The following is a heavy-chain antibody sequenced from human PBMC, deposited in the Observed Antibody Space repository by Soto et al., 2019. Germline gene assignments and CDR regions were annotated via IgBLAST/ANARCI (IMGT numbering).Heavy chain of an antibody. CDR2: IRAYNGNT. CDR1: GYTFTSYG. Sequence: QVQLVQSGAEVKKPGASVKVSCKASGYTFTSYGISWVRQAPGQGVEWMGWIRAYNGNTNYAQKLQGRVTMTSETSTDTAYLELRNRRSDDTAVYYCARGTQKLVPAAMPPDYWGQGTLVTVSS. V-gene: IGHV1-18*01. J-gene: IGHJ4*02. D-gene: IGHD2-2*01. CDR3: ARGTQKLVPAAMPPDY.